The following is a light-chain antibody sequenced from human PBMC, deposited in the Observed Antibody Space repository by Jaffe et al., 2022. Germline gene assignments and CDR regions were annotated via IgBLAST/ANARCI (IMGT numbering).Light chain of an antibody. CDR1: KLGDTF. J-gene: IGLJ2*01. V-gene: IGLV3-1*01. CDR2: QDS. CDR3: QAWVSSTVI. Sequence: SFELSQPPSVSVSPGQSATITCSGDKLGDTFTSWYQQRPGQSPLLVIYQDSKRPAGIPERFSGSNSRDTATLTISGTQAMDEADYFCQAWVSSTVIFGGGTKVTVL.